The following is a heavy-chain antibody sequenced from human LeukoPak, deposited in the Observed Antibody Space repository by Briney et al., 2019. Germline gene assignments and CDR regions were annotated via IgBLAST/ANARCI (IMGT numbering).Heavy chain of an antibody. D-gene: IGHD5-18*01. J-gene: IGHJ6*02. CDR2: IRSSGSTI. CDR3: ARDARGYSYGYGRYGMDV. V-gene: IGHV3-48*03. Sequence: GGSLRLSCAASGFTFSSYEMNWVRQARGKGLEWVSYIRSSGSTIYYADSVKGRFTISRDNAKNSLYLQMNSLRAEDTAVYYCARDARGYSYGYGRYGMDVWGQGTTVTVSS. CDR1: GFTFSSYE.